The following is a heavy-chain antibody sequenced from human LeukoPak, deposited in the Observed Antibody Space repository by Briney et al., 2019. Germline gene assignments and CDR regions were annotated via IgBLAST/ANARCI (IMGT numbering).Heavy chain of an antibody. CDR2: INPNSGGT. V-gene: IGHV1-2*02. J-gene: IGHJ4*02. CDR3: ARFTSGYYGYFDY. D-gene: IGHD3-22*01. CDR1: GYTFTGYY. Sequence: ASVKVSCKASGYTFTGYYMHWVRQAPGQGLEWMGWINPNSGGTNYAQKFQGRVTMTRDTSNSTAYMELSRLRSDDTAVYYCARFTSGYYGYFDYWGQGTLVTVSS.